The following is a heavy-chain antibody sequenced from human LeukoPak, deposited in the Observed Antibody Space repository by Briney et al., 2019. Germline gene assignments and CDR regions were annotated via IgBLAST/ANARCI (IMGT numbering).Heavy chain of an antibody. D-gene: IGHD3-10*01. CDR3: ATDGGLLWFGELRH. CDR1: GFTFSSYA. J-gene: IGHJ4*02. Sequence: GSLRLSCAAFGFTFSSYAMSWVRQAPGKGLEWVSAISGSGGSTYYADSVKGRFTISRDNSKNTLYLQMNSLRAEDTAVYYCATDGGLLWFGELRHWGQGTLVTVSS. CDR2: ISGSGGST. V-gene: IGHV3-23*01.